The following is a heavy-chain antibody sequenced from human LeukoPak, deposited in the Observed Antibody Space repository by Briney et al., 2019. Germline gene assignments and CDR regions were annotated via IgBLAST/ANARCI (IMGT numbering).Heavy chain of an antibody. CDR3: ARWAGDYVWGSYERYFDY. Sequence: GGSLRLSCAASGFTFSSYSMNWVRQAPGKGLEWVSFISSSRSYIYYADSVKGRFTISRDNAKNSLYLQMNSLRAEDTAVYYCARWAGDYVWGSYERYFDYWGQGTLVTVSS. CDR2: ISSSRSYI. V-gene: IGHV3-21*01. J-gene: IGHJ4*02. D-gene: IGHD3-16*01. CDR1: GFTFSSYS.